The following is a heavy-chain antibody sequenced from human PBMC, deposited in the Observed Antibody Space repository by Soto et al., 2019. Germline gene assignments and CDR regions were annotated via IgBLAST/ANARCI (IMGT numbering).Heavy chain of an antibody. CDR1: GYTFTSYG. V-gene: IGHV1-18*01. J-gene: IGHJ6*02. CDR3: AGGGYPTNYYYGMDV. CDR2: ISAYNGNT. D-gene: IGHD1-26*01. Sequence: GASVKVSCKASGYTFTSYGISWVRQAPGQGLEWMGWISAYNGNTNYAQKLQGRVTMTTDTSTSTAYMELRSLRSDDTAVYYCAGGGYPTNYYYGMDVWGQGTTVTVSS.